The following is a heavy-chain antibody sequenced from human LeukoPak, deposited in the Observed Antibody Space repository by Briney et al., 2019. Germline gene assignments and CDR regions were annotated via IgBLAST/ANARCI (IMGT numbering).Heavy chain of an antibody. V-gene: IGHV3-23*01. CDR1: GFSFSTSW. J-gene: IGHJ6*03. CDR3: AKEGYDILTGYSNYMDV. CDR2: ISGSGGST. Sequence: GGSLRLSCEASGFSFSTSWMHWVRQAPGKGLEWVSAISGSGGSTYYADSVKGRFTISRDNSKNTLYLQMNSLRAEDTAVYYCAKEGYDILTGYSNYMDVWGKGTTVTISS. D-gene: IGHD3-9*01.